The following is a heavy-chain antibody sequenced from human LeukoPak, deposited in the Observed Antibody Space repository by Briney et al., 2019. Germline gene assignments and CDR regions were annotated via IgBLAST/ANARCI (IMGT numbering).Heavy chain of an antibody. J-gene: IGHJ4*02. CDR2: IDSSGGYM. Sequence: GGSLRLSCAASGFTFSNYAMHWVRQAPGKGLEWVSSIDSSGGYMFYADSVKGRFIISRDNAKDSLYLQMNSLRVEDTAVYYCLRGDRRDYWGQGTLVTVSS. CDR1: GFTFSNYA. V-gene: IGHV3-21*06. CDR3: LRGDRRDY.